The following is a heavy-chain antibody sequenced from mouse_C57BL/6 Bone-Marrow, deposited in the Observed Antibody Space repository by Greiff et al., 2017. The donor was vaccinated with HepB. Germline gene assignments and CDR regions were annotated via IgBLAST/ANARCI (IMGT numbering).Heavy chain of an antibody. V-gene: IGHV5-12*01. J-gene: IGHJ1*03. CDR3: ARLLLRLWYFDV. CDR1: GFTFSDYY. CDR2: ISNGGGST. Sequence: EVHLVESGGGLVQPGGSLKLSCAASGFTFSDYYMYWVRQTPEKRLEWVAYISNGGGSTYYPDTVKGRFTSSRDNAKNTLYLPMSRLKSEDTAMYYCARLLLRLWYFDVWGTGTTVTVSS. D-gene: IGHD1-1*01.